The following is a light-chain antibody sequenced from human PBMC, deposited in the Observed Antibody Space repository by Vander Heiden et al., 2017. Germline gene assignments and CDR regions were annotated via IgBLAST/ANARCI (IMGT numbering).Light chain of an antibody. CDR2: AAA. CDR1: QAICSW. J-gene: IGKJ2*03. Sequence: QLTQPPSFVSASVGDRVTITRRASQAICSWLAWSQQKPGKAPKLLIYAAASLQSGGLSRISGSGSATDFTLTISSLQPEDCATYYCRQANSVPPSFGQGTKLEIK. CDR3: RQANSVPPS. V-gene: IGKV1-12*01.